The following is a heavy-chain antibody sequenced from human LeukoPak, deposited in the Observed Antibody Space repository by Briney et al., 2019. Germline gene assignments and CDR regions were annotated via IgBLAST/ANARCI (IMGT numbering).Heavy chain of an antibody. D-gene: IGHD1-26*01. Sequence: SETLSLTCAVYGGSFSGYYWSWIRQPPGKGLEWIGEINHSGSTNYNPSLKSRVTISVDTSKNQFSLKLSSVTAADTAVYYCARGVSVGVGATKRDDYWGQGTLVTVSS. J-gene: IGHJ4*02. V-gene: IGHV4-34*01. CDR1: GGSFSGYY. CDR3: ARGVSVGVGATKRDDY. CDR2: INHSGST.